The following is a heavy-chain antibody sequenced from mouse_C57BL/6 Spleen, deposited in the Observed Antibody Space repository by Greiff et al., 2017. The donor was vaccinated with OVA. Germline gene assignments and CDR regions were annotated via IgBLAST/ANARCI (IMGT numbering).Heavy chain of an antibody. CDR3: ASGYYDAGVYAMDY. Sequence: QVQLQQPGAELVMPGASVKLSCKASGYTFTSYWMHWVKQRPGQGLEWIGEIDPSDSYTTYNQKFKGKSTLTVDKSSSTAYMQLSSLTSEDSAVYYCASGYYDAGVYAMDYWGQGTSVTVSS. J-gene: IGHJ4*01. V-gene: IGHV1-69*01. D-gene: IGHD2-4*01. CDR2: IDPSDSYT. CDR1: GYTFTSYW.